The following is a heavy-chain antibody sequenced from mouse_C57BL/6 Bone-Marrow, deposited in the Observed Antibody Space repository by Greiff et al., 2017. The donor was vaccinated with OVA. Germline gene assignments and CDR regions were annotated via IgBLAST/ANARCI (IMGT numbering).Heavy chain of an antibody. CDR3: ARPLDYSNLFAY. V-gene: IGHV5-6*02. CDR1: GFTFSSYG. CDR2: ISSGGSYT. Sequence: DVMLVESGGDLVKPGGSLKLSCAASGFTFSSYGMSWVRQTPDKRLEWVATISSGGSYTYYPDSVKGRFTISRDNAKNTLYLQMSSLKSEDTAMYYCARPLDYSNLFAYWGQGTLVTVSA. D-gene: IGHD2-5*01. J-gene: IGHJ3*01.